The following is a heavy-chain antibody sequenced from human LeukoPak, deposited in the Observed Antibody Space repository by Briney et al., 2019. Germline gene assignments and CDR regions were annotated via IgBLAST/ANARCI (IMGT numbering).Heavy chain of an antibody. Sequence: GRSLRLSCAASGFTFSSYAMHWVRQAPGKGLEWVAVISYDGSNKYYADSVKGRFTISRDNSKNTLYLQMNSLRAEDTAVYYCAKRIQCSSTSCYAGSTFDYWGQGTLVNVSS. V-gene: IGHV3-30-3*02. CDR2: ISYDGSNK. D-gene: IGHD2-2*01. J-gene: IGHJ4*02. CDR3: AKRIQCSSTSCYAGSTFDY. CDR1: GFTFSSYA.